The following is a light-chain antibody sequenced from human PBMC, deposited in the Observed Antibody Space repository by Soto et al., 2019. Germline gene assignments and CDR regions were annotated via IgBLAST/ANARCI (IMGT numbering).Light chain of an antibody. CDR2: KAS. CDR1: QTISSW. Sequence: DIQMTQSPSTLSGSVGDRVTITCRASQTISSWLAWYQQKPGKAPKLLIYKASTLKSGVPSRFSGSGSGTEFTLSINNLQPDDFATYYCQQYNSYSWTFGQGTKVDIK. CDR3: QQYNSYSWT. J-gene: IGKJ1*01. V-gene: IGKV1-5*03.